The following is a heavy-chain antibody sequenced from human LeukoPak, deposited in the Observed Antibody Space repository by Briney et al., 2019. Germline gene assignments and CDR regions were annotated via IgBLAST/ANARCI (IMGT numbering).Heavy chain of an antibody. D-gene: IGHD5-18*01. CDR2: IIPIFGTA. Sequence: SVKVSCKASGGTFSSYAISWVRQAPGQGLEWMGGIIPIFGTANYAQKFQGRVTITADESTSTAYMELSSLRSEDTAVYYCARAGVTTHRGYSYPNWFDPWGQGTLVTVSS. CDR3: ARAGVTTHRGYSYPNWFDP. J-gene: IGHJ5*02. V-gene: IGHV1-69*13. CDR1: GGTFSSYA.